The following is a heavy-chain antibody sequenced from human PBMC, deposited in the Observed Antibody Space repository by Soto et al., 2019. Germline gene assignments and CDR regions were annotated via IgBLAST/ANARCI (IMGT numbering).Heavy chain of an antibody. CDR1: GYTFTSYG. J-gene: IGHJ6*02. CDR2: GSAYNGNT. Sequence: QGQLVQSGVEVKKPGASVKVSCKSSGYTFTSYGFTWVRQAPGQGLEWMGWGSAYNGNTNYAQNLQGRVTMTTNTSTSTAYMEVRSLRSDDTAVYYCARDSRPYVDPSTAYYYYGMDVWGQGTTVTVSS. V-gene: IGHV1-18*01. D-gene: IGHD2-2*01. CDR3: ARDSRPYVDPSTAYYYYGMDV.